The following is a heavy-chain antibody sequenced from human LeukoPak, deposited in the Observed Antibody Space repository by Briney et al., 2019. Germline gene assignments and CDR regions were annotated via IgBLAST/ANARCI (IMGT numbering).Heavy chain of an antibody. CDR3: ARMRLHYDILTGYYSTFDY. J-gene: IGHJ4*02. Sequence: SETLSLTCTVSGGSTSSYYSSWIRQPPGKGLEWIGYIYYSGSTNYNPSLKSRVTISVDTSKKQFSLKLSSVTAADTAVYYCARMRLHYDILTGYYSTFDYWGQGTLVTVSS. CDR2: IYYSGST. V-gene: IGHV4-59*01. CDR1: GGSTSSYY. D-gene: IGHD3-9*01.